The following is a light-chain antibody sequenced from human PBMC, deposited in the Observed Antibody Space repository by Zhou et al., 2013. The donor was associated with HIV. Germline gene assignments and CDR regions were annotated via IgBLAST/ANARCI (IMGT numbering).Light chain of an antibody. Sequence: DIQMTQSPSTLSASVGDRVTITCRASQGISRWLAWYQQKPGRAPKVLVYKASILESGVPSRFSGSGSGTEFSLTISSLQPDDFATYYCQQYDSYSSFGQGTKVEIK. V-gene: IGKV1-5*03. J-gene: IGKJ1*01. CDR1: QGISRW. CDR2: KAS. CDR3: QQYDSYSS.